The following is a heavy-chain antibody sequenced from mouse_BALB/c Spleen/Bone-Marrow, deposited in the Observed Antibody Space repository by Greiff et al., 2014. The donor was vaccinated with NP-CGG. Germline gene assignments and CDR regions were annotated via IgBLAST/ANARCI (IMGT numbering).Heavy chain of an antibody. V-gene: IGHV5-6-2*01. CDR3: AGSYYGSTFDY. D-gene: IGHD1-1*01. J-gene: IGHJ2*01. CDR1: GFTFSSYY. CDR2: INSNGGST. Sequence: EVMLVESGGGLVKLGGSLKLSCAASGFTFSSYYMSWVRQTPEKRLELVAAINSNGGSTYYPDTVKGRFTISRDNSTNTLYLQRSRPKSEDTALYCCAGSYYGSTFDYWGQGTTLTVSS.